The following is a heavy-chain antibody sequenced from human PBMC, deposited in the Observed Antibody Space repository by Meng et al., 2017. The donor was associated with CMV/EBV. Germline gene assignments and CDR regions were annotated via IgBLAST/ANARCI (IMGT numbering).Heavy chain of an antibody. CDR3: ARAIVLMVYAENWFDP. D-gene: IGHD2-8*01. J-gene: IGHJ5*02. V-gene: IGHV4-39*07. Sequence: QPQLQEAGPGLVKPSETLSPPCTVSGGSISRSSYYWGWIRQPPGKGLEWIGSIYYSGSTYYNPSLKSRVTISVDTSKNQFSLKLSSVTAADTAVYYCARAIVLMVYAENWFDPWGQGTLVTVSS. CDR2: IYYSGST. CDR1: GGSISRSSYY.